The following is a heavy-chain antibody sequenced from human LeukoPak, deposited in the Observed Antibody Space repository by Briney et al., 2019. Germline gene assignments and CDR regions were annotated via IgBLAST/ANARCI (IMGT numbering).Heavy chain of an antibody. CDR3: ARLIWSGYFGYYFDY. Sequence: PSDTLSLTCAVSGYSISSSHWWGWIRQPPGRGLEWIGYIYYSGHIYYNPSLKSRVTMSVDTSKNQFSLKLSSVTAADTAVYYCARLIWSGYFGYYFDYWGQGTLVTVSS. V-gene: IGHV4-28*05. J-gene: IGHJ4*02. D-gene: IGHD3-3*01. CDR1: GYSISSSHW. CDR2: IYYSGHI.